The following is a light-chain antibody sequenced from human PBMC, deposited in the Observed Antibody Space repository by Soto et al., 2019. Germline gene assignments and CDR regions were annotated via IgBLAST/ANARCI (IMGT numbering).Light chain of an antibody. J-gene: IGLJ1*01. Sequence: QSALTQPPSASGSPGQSVTISCTVTSSDVGGYNYVSWYQHHPGKAPKLMIYEVNKRPSGVPDRFSGSKSGNTASLTVSGLQAEDEADYYCSSYAGSNNYVFGTGTKVTVL. CDR3: SSYAGSNNYV. CDR2: EVN. CDR1: SSDVGGYNY. V-gene: IGLV2-8*01.